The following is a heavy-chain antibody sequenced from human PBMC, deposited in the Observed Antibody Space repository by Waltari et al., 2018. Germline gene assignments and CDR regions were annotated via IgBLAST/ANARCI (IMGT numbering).Heavy chain of an antibody. CDR2: VNSEETDR. V-gene: IGHV3-74*01. Sequence: EVQLVASGGGLVQPGESLRLSCVASGFTFTPYLMHWVRQVPGQGLVWVSRVNSEETDRIHADSVEGRFTISRDNARNTLYLQMNSLRAEDTAVYYCAREVGYSDSNGYYPLGAFDSWGQGTRVSVSS. CDR1: GFTFTPYL. D-gene: IGHD3-22*01. CDR3: AREVGYSDSNGYYPLGAFDS. J-gene: IGHJ3*02.